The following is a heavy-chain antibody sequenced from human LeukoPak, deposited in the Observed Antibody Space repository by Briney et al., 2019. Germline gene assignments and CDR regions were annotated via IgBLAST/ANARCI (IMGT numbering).Heavy chain of an antibody. Sequence: ASVKVSCKASGYAFTSYGISWVRRAPGQGLEWMGWISAYNGNTNYAQKLQGRVTMTTDTSTSTAYMELRSLRSDDTAVYYCARDWPYDILTGYYDAFDIWGQGTMVTVFS. CDR2: ISAYNGNT. CDR1: GYAFTSYG. D-gene: IGHD3-9*01. CDR3: ARDWPYDILTGYYDAFDI. V-gene: IGHV1-18*04. J-gene: IGHJ3*02.